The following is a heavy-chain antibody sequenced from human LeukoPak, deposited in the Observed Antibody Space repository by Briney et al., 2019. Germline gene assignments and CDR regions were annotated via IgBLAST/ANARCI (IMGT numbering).Heavy chain of an antibody. V-gene: IGHV1-2*06. D-gene: IGHD3-10*01. CDR1: GYTFTGYY. Sequence: APVKVSCKASGYTFTGYYIYWVRQAPGQGLEWMGRINPNSGGTNYAQKFQGRVTMTRDTSISTAYMELSGLRSDDTAVYYCATSSGSGTYYSFDYWGQGTLVTVSS. CDR3: ATSSGSGTYYSFDY. CDR2: INPNSGGT. J-gene: IGHJ4*02.